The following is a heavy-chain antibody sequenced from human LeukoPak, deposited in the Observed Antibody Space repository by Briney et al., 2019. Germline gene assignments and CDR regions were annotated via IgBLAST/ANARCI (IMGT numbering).Heavy chain of an antibody. CDR1: GYTFTSYG. D-gene: IGHD2-8*01. J-gene: IGHJ5*02. Sequence: ASVKVSCKASGYTFTSYGISWVRQAPGQGLEWMGWISAYNGNTNYAQKLQGRVTMNTDTSTSTAYMELRSLRSDDTAVYYCAREIEYCTNGVCFPWFDPWGQGTLVTVSS. V-gene: IGHV1-18*04. CDR2: ISAYNGNT. CDR3: AREIEYCTNGVCFPWFDP.